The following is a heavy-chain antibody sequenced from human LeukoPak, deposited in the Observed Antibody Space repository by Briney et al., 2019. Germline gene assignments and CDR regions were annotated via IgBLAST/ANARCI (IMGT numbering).Heavy chain of an antibody. CDR3: AKAGHLYYYDSSGYDY. CDR1: GFTFSSYA. CDR2: ISGSGGST. J-gene: IGHJ4*02. D-gene: IGHD3-22*01. Sequence: PGGSLRLSCAASGFTFSSYAMRWVRQAPGKGLEWVSAISGSGGSTYYADSVKGRFTISRDNSKNTLYLQMNSLRAEDTAVYYCAKAGHLYYYDSSGYDYWGQGTLVTVSS. V-gene: IGHV3-23*01.